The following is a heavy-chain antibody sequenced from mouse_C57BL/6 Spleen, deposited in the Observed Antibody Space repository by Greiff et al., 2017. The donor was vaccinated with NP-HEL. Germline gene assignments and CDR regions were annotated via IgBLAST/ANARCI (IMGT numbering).Heavy chain of an antibody. CDR3: ARRIYYYGSSYVGYFDV. J-gene: IGHJ1*03. Sequence: EVQGVESGGGLVKPGGSLKLSCAASGFTFSDYGMHWVRQAPEKGLEWVAYISSGSSTIYYADTVKGRFTISRDNAKNTLFLQMTSLRSEDTAMYYCARRIYYYGSSYVGYFDVWGTGTTVTVSS. D-gene: IGHD1-1*01. V-gene: IGHV5-17*01. CDR1: GFTFSDYG. CDR2: ISSGSSTI.